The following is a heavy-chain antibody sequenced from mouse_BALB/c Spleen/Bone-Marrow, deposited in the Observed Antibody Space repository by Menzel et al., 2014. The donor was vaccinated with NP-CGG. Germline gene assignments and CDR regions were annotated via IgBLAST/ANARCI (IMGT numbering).Heavy chain of an antibody. D-gene: IGHD4-1*01. CDR2: INPSNGRT. J-gene: IGHJ2*01. CDR1: GYTFTSYW. V-gene: IGHV1S81*02. Sequence: QVQLQQSGAELVKPGASVKLSCKASGYTFTSYWMHWVKPRPGQGLEWIGEINPSNGRTNYNEKFKSKVTLTVDKSSSTAYMQLSSLTSEDSAVYYCARDWDEAYYFDYWGQGTTLTVSS. CDR3: ARDWDEAYYFDY.